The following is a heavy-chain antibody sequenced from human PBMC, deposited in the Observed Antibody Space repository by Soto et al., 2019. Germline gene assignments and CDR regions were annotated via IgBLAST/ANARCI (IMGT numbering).Heavy chain of an antibody. V-gene: IGHV3-23*01. CDR1: GFTFSSYA. Sequence: EVQLLESGGGLVQPGESLRLSCAASGFTFSSYAMSWVRQAPGKGLEWVTVISGSDDSTYYADSVKGRFTISRDNSKNTMSLQMNSRRAEDTAVYYCAKRSRSSTFDYWGQGTLVTVSS. J-gene: IGHJ4*02. D-gene: IGHD6-6*01. CDR2: ISGSDDST. CDR3: AKRSRSSTFDY.